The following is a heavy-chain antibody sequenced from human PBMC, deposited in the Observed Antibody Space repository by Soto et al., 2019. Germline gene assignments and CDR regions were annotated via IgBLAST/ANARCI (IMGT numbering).Heavy chain of an antibody. CDR3: ARQSGAAAGSPYYYYGMDV. J-gene: IGHJ6*02. V-gene: IGHV5-51*01. CDR1: GYSFTSYW. D-gene: IGHD6-13*01. CDR2: IYPGDSDT. Sequence: GESLKISCKGSGYSFTSYWIGWVRQMPGKGLEWTGIIYPGDSDTRYSPSFQGQVTISADKSISTAYLQWSSLKASDTAMYYCARQSGAAAGSPYYYYGMDVWGQGTTVTVSS.